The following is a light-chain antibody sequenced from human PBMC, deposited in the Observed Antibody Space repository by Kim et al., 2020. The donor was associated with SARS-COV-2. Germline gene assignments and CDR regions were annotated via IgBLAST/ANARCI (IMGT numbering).Light chain of an antibody. CDR1: SDNVGYQG. CDR2: RNN. Sequence: LTQPPSVSKGLRQTATLTCTGNSDNVGYQGAVWLQQHQGQPPKLLLYRNNNRPSGISERFSASRSGNTASLTITGLQPKDEADYYCSAWGRRLDVWVFGGGTQLTVL. CDR3: SAWGRRLDVWV. J-gene: IGLJ3*02. V-gene: IGLV10-54*04.